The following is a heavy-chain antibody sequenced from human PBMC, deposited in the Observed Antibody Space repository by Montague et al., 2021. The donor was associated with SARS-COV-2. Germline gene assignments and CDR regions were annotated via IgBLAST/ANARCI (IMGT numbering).Heavy chain of an antibody. CDR3: ARDSDFSSWHEAEDYCDY. V-gene: IGHV4-4*07. J-gene: IGHJ4*02. D-gene: IGHD6-13*01. CDR1: GGSISGYF. Sequence: SETLSLTCSVSGGSISGYFWSWIRQPAGKGLEWIGRIYPSGGIFDSGRXXYDPPLKSRVTVSIDTSRNQFSLSLHSVTAADTAVYFCARDSDFSSWHEAEDYCDYWGQGILVAVSS. CDR2: IYPSGGI.